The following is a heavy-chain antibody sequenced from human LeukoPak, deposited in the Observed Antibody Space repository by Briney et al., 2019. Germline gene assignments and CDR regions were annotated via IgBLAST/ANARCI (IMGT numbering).Heavy chain of an antibody. V-gene: IGHV1-2*02. Sequence: ASVKVSCKASEYTFTDYYMHWVRQAPGQGLEWMGWINPNSGGTNYAQKLQGRVTMTTDTSTSTAYMELRSLRSDDTAVYYCARDMGFNDYVWGSYRYIAFDYWGQGTLVTVSS. D-gene: IGHD3-16*02. CDR3: ARDMGFNDYVWGSYRYIAFDY. CDR2: INPNSGGT. J-gene: IGHJ4*02. CDR1: EYTFTDYY.